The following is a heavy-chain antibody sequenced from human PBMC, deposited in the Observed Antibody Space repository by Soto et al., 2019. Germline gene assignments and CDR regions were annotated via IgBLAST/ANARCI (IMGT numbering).Heavy chain of an antibody. Sequence: KPSETLSLTCTVSGGSISSGGYYWSWIRQHPGKGLEWIGYIYYSGSTYYNPSLKSRVTISVDTSKNQFSLKLSSVTAADTAVYYCARATGEGPWDAFDIWGQGTMVTVSS. V-gene: IGHV4-31*03. CDR3: ARATGEGPWDAFDI. CDR1: GGSISSGGYY. D-gene: IGHD4-17*01. CDR2: IYYSGST. J-gene: IGHJ3*02.